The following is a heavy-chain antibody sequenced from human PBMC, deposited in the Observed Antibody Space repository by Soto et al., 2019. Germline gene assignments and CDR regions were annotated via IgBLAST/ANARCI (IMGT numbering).Heavy chain of an antibody. J-gene: IGHJ4*02. V-gene: IGHV3-21*01. CDR2: ISSTTNYI. Sequence: EVQLVESGGGLVKPGGSLRLSCAASGFTFTRYSMNWVRQAPGKGLEWVSSISSTTNYIYYGDSMKGRVTISRDNAKKSLYLEMNSPRAEDTAVYYCAREAEDLTSNFDYWGQGTLVTVSS. CDR3: AREAEDLTSNFDY. CDR1: GFTFTRYS.